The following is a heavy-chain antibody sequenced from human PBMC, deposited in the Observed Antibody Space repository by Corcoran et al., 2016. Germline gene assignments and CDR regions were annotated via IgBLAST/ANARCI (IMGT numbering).Heavy chain of an antibody. CDR3: AREAAVRTSDY. Sequence: QVQLQESGPGLVKPSETLSLTCTVSGYSISSGYHWGWIRQPPGKGLEWIGSIYHSGSTYYNPSLKSRVTISVDTSKNQFSLKLSSVTAADTAVYYCAREAAVRTSDYWGQGTLVTVSS. CDR2: IYHSGST. V-gene: IGHV4-38-2*02. J-gene: IGHJ4*02. D-gene: IGHD6-13*01. CDR1: GYSISSGYH.